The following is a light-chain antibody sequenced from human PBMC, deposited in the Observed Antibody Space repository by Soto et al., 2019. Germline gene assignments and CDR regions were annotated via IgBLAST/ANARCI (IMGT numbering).Light chain of an antibody. CDR2: GAS. CDR3: QQSGSSPPT. CDR1: QSVSSNY. J-gene: IGKJ1*01. V-gene: IGKV3-20*01. Sequence: EIVLTQSPGTLSLSPGERATLSCRASQSVSSNYLAWYQRKPGQAPRLLIYGASSRAIDIPNRFSGSGSGTDFTLTITRLEPEEFAVYYCQQSGSSPPTFGQGTKVEI.